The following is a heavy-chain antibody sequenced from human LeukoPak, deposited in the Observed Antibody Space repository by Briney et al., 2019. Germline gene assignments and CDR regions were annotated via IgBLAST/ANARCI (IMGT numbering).Heavy chain of an antibody. CDR1: GGSISSYY. D-gene: IGHD1-26*01. V-gene: IGHV4-59*08. CDR2: IYYSGST. CDR3: ARLYRALPRGYFDY. J-gene: IGHJ4*02. Sequence: PSETLSLTCTVSGGSISSYYWSWIRQPPGKGLEWIGYIYYSGSTNYNPSLKSRVTISVDTFKNQFSLKLSSVTAADTAVYYCARLYRALPRGYFDYWGQGTLVTVSS.